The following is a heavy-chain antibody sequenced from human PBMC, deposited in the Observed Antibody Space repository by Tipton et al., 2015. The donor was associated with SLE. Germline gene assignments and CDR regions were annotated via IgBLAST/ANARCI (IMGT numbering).Heavy chain of an antibody. CDR1: GGSISSSSYY. CDR2: IYYSGST. CDR3: ARHHAGGAGDCDY. D-gene: IGHD6-19*01. V-gene: IGHV4-39*01. Sequence: GLVKPSETLSLTCTVSGGSISSSSYYWGWIRQPPGKGLEWIGSIYYSGSTYYNPSLKSRVTISVDTSKNQFSLKLTSVTAADTAVYYCARHHAGGAGDCDYWGQGTLVTVSS. J-gene: IGHJ4*02.